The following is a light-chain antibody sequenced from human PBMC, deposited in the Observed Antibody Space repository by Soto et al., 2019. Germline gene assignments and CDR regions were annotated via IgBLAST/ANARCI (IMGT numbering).Light chain of an antibody. CDR3: SSYTSAYTRV. V-gene: IGLV2-14*01. CDR1: SSDIGDYNS. CDR2: EVS. Sequence: QSVLTQPPSVSGSPGQSITISCTGTSSDIGDYNSVSWYQQHPGEAPKLMIFEVSYRPSGVSNRFSGSKSGNTASLTISGLQPEDEADYYCSSYTSAYTRVFGTGTKLTVL. J-gene: IGLJ1*01.